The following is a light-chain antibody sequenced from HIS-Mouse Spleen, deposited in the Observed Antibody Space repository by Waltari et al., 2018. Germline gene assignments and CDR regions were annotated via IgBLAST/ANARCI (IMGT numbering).Light chain of an antibody. CDR3: QQYGSSPPYT. CDR1: QSVSSSY. J-gene: IGKJ2*01. V-gene: IGKV3-20*01. Sequence: EIVLTQSPGTLSLSPGERATISCRASQSVSSSYLAWYQQKPGQAPRLLIYGASSRATGIPDRFSGSGSGTDFTLTISRLEPEDFAVYYCQQYGSSPPYTFGQGTKLEIK. CDR2: GAS.